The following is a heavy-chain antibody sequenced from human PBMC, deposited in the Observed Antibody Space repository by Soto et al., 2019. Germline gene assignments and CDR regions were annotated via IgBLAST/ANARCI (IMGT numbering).Heavy chain of an antibody. CDR1: GFTLSNAW. D-gene: IGHD3-16*01. V-gene: IGHV3-15*01. CDR2: IKSKTDGETT. J-gene: IGHJ4*02. CDR3: TTDFKGDTSVDD. Sequence: PGGSLRLSCAASGFTLSNAWMSWVRQASGKGLGWVGRIKSKTDGETTDYAAPVKGRFTISRDDSKNTLYLHMSSLQTEDTAVYYCTTDFKGDTSVDDWGQGTLVTVSS.